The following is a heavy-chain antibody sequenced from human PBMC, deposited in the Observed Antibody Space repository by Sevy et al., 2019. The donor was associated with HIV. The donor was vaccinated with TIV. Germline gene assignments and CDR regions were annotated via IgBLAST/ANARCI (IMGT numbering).Heavy chain of an antibody. J-gene: IGHJ4*02. CDR2: ISSSSSTI. CDR1: GFTFSSYS. CDR3: ARGLQAGFDY. Sequence: GRSLRLSCAASGFTFSSYSMNWVRQAPGKGLEWVSYISSSSSTIYYADSVKGRFTISRDNAKNSLYLQMNSLRAEDTAVYYCARGLQAGFDYWGQGTLVTVSS. D-gene: IGHD4-4*01. V-gene: IGHV3-48*01.